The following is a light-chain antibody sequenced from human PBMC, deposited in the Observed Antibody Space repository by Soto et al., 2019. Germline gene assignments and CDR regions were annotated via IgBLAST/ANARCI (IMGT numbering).Light chain of an antibody. V-gene: IGKV3-20*01. J-gene: IGKJ1*01. Sequence: EIVLTHSPGTLSLSPGERATLSCRASQSVSSSYLAWYQQKPGQAPRLLIYGASSRATGIPDRFSGSGSGTGFTLTISGREAEGVPGHYCQLYGSSPPWMCGQGTKVEIK. CDR3: QLYGSSPPWM. CDR2: GAS. CDR1: QSVSSSY.